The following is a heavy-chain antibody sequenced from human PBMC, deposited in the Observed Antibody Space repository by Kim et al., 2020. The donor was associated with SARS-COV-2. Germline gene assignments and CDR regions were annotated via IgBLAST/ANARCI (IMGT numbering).Heavy chain of an antibody. V-gene: IGHV4-34*01. CDR1: GGSFSGYY. D-gene: IGHD3-10*01. CDR2: INHSGST. Sequence: SETLSLTCAVYGGSFSGYYWSWIRQPPGKGLEWIGEINHSGSTNYNPSLKSRVTISVDTSKNQFSLKLSSVTAADTAVYYCARGGYYYGSGVYDYWGQGTLVTVSS. CDR3: ARGGYYYGSGVYDY. J-gene: IGHJ4*02.